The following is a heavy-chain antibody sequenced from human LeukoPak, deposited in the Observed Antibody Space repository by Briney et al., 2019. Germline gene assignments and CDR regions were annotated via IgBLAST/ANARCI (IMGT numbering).Heavy chain of an antibody. J-gene: IGHJ3*02. Sequence: SETLSLTCTVSGGSISSYYWSWIWQPAGKGLEWIGRIYTSGSTNYNPSLKSRVTMSVDTSKNQFSLKLSSVTAADTAVYYCARDRRRTIFGVVIQDDAFDIWGQGTMVTVSS. CDR3: ARDRRRTIFGVVIQDDAFDI. D-gene: IGHD3-3*01. CDR1: GGSISSYY. CDR2: IYTSGST. V-gene: IGHV4-4*07.